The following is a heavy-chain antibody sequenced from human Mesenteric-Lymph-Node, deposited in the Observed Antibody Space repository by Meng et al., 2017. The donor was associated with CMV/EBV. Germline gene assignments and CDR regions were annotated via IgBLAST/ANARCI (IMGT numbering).Heavy chain of an antibody. CDR1: GFTFSSYG. J-gene: IGHJ5*02. D-gene: IGHD5-24*01. CDR3: AKVDGYNFLDWFDP. V-gene: IGHV3-30*02. Sequence: GGSLRLSCAASGFTFSSYGMHWVRQAPGKGLEWVAFIRYDGSNKYYADSVKGRFTISRDNSKNTLYLQMNSLRAEDTAVYYCAKVDGYNFLDWFDPWGQGTLVTVSS. CDR2: IRYDGSNK.